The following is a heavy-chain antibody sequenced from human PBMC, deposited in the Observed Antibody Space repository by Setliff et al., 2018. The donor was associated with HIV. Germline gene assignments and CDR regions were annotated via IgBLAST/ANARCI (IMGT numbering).Heavy chain of an antibody. V-gene: IGHV4-4*07. CDR1: GGSISSYY. CDR2: IYTSGST. D-gene: IGHD2-2*01. J-gene: IGHJ4*02. CDR3: ARSLIVPAALGDYFDY. Sequence: SETLSLTCTVSGGSISSYYWSWIRQPAGKGLEWIGRIYTSGSTNYNPSLKSRVTMSVDTSKNQFSLTLSSVTAADTAVYYCARSLIVPAALGDYFDYWGQGTLVTVSS.